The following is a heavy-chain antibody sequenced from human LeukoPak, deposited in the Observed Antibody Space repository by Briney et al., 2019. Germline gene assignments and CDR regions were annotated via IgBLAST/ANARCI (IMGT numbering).Heavy chain of an antibody. Sequence: SETLSLTCTVSGGSISSYYWSWIRQPPGKGLEWIGYIYYSGSTNYNPSLKSRVTISVDTSKNQFSLKLSSVTAADTAVYYCARHVLPLGSLLNWFDPWGQGTLVTVSS. J-gene: IGHJ5*02. CDR3: ARHVLPLGSLLNWFDP. V-gene: IGHV4-59*08. CDR2: IYYSGST. CDR1: GGSISSYY. D-gene: IGHD6-13*01.